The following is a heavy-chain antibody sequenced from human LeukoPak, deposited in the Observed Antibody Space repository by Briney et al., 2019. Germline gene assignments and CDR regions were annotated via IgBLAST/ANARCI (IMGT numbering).Heavy chain of an antibody. CDR2: IIPIVGTA. CDR3: ARFSGYCSGGSCQLYYFDY. Sequence: GASVKVSCKASGGTFTSYAISWVRQAHGQGLEWMGGIIPIVGTANYAQKFQGRVTITADESTSTAYMELSSLRSEDTAVYYCARFSGYCSGGSCQLYYFDYWGQGTLVTVSS. CDR1: GGTFTSYA. V-gene: IGHV1-69*13. D-gene: IGHD2-15*01. J-gene: IGHJ4*02.